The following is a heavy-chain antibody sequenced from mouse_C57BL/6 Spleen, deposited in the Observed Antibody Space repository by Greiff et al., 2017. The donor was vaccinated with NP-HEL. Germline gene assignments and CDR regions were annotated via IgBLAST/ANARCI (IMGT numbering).Heavy chain of an antibody. V-gene: IGHV1-55*01. CDR1: GYTFTSYW. D-gene: IGHD1-1*01. CDR3: ARYHYGSSPRFAY. J-gene: IGHJ3*01. Sequence: QVQLQQPGAELVKPGASVKMSCKASGYTFTSYWITWVKQRPGQGLEWIGDIYPGSGSTNYNEKFKSKATLTVDTSSRTAYMQLSSLTSEDSAVYYCARYHYGSSPRFAYWGQGTLVTVSA. CDR2: IYPGSGST.